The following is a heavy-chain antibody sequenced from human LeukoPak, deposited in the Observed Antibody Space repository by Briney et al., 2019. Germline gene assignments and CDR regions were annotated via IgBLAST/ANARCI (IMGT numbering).Heavy chain of an antibody. CDR2: IYYSGST. D-gene: IGHD3-10*01. CDR3: ARVGEFADYFQH. J-gene: IGHJ1*01. V-gene: IGHV4-59*01. CDR1: GGSISSYY. Sequence: SETLSLTCTVSGGSISSYYRSWIRQPPGKGLEWIGYIYYSGSTNYNPSLKSRVTISVDTSKNQFSLKLSSVTAADTAVYYCARVGEFADYFQHWGQGTLVTVSS.